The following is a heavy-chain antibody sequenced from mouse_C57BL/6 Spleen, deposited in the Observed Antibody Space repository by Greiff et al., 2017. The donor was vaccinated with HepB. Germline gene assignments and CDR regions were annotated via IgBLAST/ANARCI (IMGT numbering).Heavy chain of an antibody. CDR1: GFTFSNYW. V-gene: IGHV6-3*01. CDR2: IRLKSDNYAT. J-gene: IGHJ3*01. Sequence: EVQLQESGGGLVQPGGSMKLSCVASGFTFSNYWMNWVRQSPEKGLEWVAQIRLKSDNYATHYAESVKGRFTISRDDSKSSVYLQMNNLRAEDTGIYYCTPLWDEFAYWGQGTLVTVSA. D-gene: IGHD4-1*01. CDR3: TPLWDEFAY.